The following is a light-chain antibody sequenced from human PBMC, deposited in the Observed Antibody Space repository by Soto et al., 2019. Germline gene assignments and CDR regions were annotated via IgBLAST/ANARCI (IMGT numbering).Light chain of an antibody. V-gene: IGKV1-5*01. CDR3: LQYNGYYRT. J-gene: IGKJ1*01. CDR2: AAS. CDR1: QNISDS. Sequence: DIQMTQSPSSLSASVGDRVTITCRASQNISDSLNWYQHKPGQAPKLLIYAASTLQSGVPQRFSGSGSGTEFTLTISGLQTDDFATYYCLQYNGYYRTFGQGTKVDIK.